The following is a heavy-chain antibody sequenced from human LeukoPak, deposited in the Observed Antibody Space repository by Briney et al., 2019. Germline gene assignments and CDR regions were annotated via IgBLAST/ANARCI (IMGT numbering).Heavy chain of an antibody. V-gene: IGHV3-23*01. CDR1: GFTFSSYW. CDR3: AKVRGVYCSSPACYYYDS. Sequence: GGSLRLSCAASGFTFSSYWMHWVRQTPGRGLEWVAGVSPSGGRTLYADSVEGRFTISRDNSNDTVYLQLSSLRAEDSALYYCAKVRGVYCSSPACYYYDSWGQGTPVTVSS. CDR2: VSPSGGRT. J-gene: IGHJ4*02. D-gene: IGHD2-2*01.